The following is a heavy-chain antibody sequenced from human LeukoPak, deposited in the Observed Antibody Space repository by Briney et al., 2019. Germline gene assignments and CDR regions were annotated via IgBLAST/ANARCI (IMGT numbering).Heavy chain of an antibody. CDR3: AYIAAPQHYYYYMDV. V-gene: IGHV1-69*05. CDR2: IIPIFGTA. CDR1: GGTFSSYA. J-gene: IGHJ6*03. Sequence: SVKVSCKASGGTFSSYAISWVRQAPGQGLEWMGGIIPIFGTANYAQKFQGRVTITTDESTSTAYMELSSLRSEDTAVYYCAYIAAPQHYYYYMDVWGKGTTVTVSS. D-gene: IGHD6-6*01.